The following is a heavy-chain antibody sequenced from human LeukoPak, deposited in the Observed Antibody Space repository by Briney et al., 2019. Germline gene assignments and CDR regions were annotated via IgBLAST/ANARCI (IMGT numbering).Heavy chain of an antibody. J-gene: IGHJ3*02. Sequence: GGSLRLSCAASGFTFSSYAMSWVRQAPGKGLEWVSAISGSGGSTYYADSVKGRFTISRDNSKNTLYLQMNSLRVEDTAVYYCAKDLQSITMIVVATYDAFDIWGQGTMVTVSS. CDR2: ISGSGGST. CDR3: AKDLQSITMIVVATYDAFDI. CDR1: GFTFSSYA. D-gene: IGHD3-22*01. V-gene: IGHV3-23*01.